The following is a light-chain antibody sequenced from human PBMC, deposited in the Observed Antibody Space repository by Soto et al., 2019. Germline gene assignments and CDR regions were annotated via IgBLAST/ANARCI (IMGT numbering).Light chain of an antibody. Sequence: QSVLTQPPSVSDAPGRRVTISCSGSSFNIANKAVNWYQQLPGKAPQLLIYYDDMLSSGVSDRFSGYKSGTSASLAISGRQSEDEADYYCSARDDSVNGWVFGGGTKLTVL. CDR1: SFNIANKA. J-gene: IGLJ3*02. V-gene: IGLV1-36*01. CDR3: SARDDSVNGWV. CDR2: YDD.